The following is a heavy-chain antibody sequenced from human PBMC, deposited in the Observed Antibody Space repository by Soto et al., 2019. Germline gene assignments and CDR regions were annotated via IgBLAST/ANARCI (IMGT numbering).Heavy chain of an antibody. D-gene: IGHD1-1*01. CDR3: ARQSRYGLFDY. V-gene: IGHV5-51*01. Sequence: PGESLKISCKCSGYNFPNYWIGWVRQMPGKGLEWMGIIYPSDSDRRDNPSFQGQVTISVDKSISTAYLQWSSLKASDTAMYYCARQSRYGLFDYWGQGTLVTVSS. CDR2: IYPSDSDR. CDR1: GYNFPNYW. J-gene: IGHJ4*02.